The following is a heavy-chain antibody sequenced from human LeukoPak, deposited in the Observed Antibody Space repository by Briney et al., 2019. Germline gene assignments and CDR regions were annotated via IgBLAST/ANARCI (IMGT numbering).Heavy chain of an antibody. CDR1: GGSISSSSYY. Sequence: SETLSLTCTVSGGSISSSSYYWGWIRQPPGKGLEWIGSIYYSGSTYYNPSLKSRVTISVGTSKNQFSLKLSSVTAADTAVYYCARQSGWYPHWCFDLWGRGTLVTVSS. D-gene: IGHD6-19*01. CDR2: IYYSGST. CDR3: ARQSGWYPHWCFDL. J-gene: IGHJ2*01. V-gene: IGHV4-39*01.